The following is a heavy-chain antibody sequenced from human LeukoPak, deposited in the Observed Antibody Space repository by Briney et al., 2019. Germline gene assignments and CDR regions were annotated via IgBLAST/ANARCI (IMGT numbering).Heavy chain of an antibody. CDR2: ISAGGGGT. D-gene: IGHD3-10*01. V-gene: IGHV3-23*01. Sequence: PGGSLRLSCAASGFTFSSFGMSWVRQDPGRGLEWVSVISAGGGGTYYADSVKGRFTISRDNSKNMLYLQMNSLRAEDTAVYYCAKRGEVVSKYFDSWGQGTLVTVSS. CDR1: GFTFSSFG. CDR3: AKRGEVVSKYFDS. J-gene: IGHJ4*02.